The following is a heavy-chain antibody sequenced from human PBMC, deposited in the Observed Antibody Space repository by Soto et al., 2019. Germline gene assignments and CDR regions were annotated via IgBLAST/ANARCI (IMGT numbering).Heavy chain of an antibody. Sequence: PSETLSLTCSVSGDFISNTTYYWGWVRQAPGKGLEWVGSIYFSGSGTSHYNPSLKCRVTISVDTSKNHFSRKLTSVTAADTAVYYCARPRYRFGSSGYYPFDYWGQGTLVTVSS. CDR3: ARPRYRFGSSGYYPFDY. J-gene: IGHJ4*02. V-gene: IGHV4-39*02. CDR1: GDFISNTTYY. D-gene: IGHD3-22*01. CDR2: IYFSGSGTS.